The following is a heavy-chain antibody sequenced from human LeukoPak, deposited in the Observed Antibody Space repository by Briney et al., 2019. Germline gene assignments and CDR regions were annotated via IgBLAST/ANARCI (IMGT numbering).Heavy chain of an antibody. D-gene: IGHD3-3*01. J-gene: IGHJ4*02. CDR1: GGSISSSSYS. Sequence: SETLSLTCTVSGGSISSSSYSWGWIRQPPGKGLEWIGSIYYSGSTYYNPSLKSRVTISVDTSKNQFSLKLSSVTAADTAVYYCARSQGVIIDLFDYWGQGTLVTVSS. V-gene: IGHV4-39*07. CDR3: ARSQGVIIDLFDY. CDR2: IYYSGST.